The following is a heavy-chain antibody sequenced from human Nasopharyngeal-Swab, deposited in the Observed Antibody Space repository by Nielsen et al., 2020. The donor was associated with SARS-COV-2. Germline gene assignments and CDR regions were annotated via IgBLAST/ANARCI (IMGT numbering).Heavy chain of an antibody. CDR3: AKDYYDSSGYFDY. D-gene: IGHD3-22*01. V-gene: IGHV3-9*01. J-gene: IGHJ4*02. Sequence: SLKISCAASGFTFDDYAMHWVRQAPGKGLEWVSGISWNSGSIGYADSVKGRFTISRDNAKNSLYLQMNSLRAEDTALYYCAKDYYDSSGYFDYWGQRTLVTVSS. CDR1: GFTFDDYA. CDR2: ISWNSGSI.